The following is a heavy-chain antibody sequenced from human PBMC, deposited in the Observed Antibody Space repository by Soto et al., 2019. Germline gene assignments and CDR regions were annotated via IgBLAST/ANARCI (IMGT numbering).Heavy chain of an antibody. CDR1: GGSISSGGYY. V-gene: IGHV4-31*03. CDR3: ASDDGRLRAYYYGMDV. D-gene: IGHD5-12*01. Sequence: QVQLQESGPGLVKPSQTLSLTCTVSGGSISSGGYYWSWIRQHPGKGLEWIGYIYYSGSTYYNPSLESRVTIAVDTPKNQFFLKLSSVTAADTAVYYCASDDGRLRAYYYGMDVWGQGTTVTVSS. CDR2: IYYSGST. J-gene: IGHJ6*02.